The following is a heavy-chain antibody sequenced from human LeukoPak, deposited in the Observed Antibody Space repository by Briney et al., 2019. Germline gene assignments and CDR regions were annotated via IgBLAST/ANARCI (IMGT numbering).Heavy chain of an antibody. D-gene: IGHD4-17*01. Sequence: PGGSLRLSCAASGFTFNRYNMNWVRRAPGKGLEWVSSISTSSSYIYYADSVRGRFTISRDNAKNSLYLQMNSLRAEDTAVYYCAKDGIVGDYAFYYYYMDVWGKGTTVTVSS. V-gene: IGHV3-21*04. CDR1: GFTFNRYN. CDR2: ISTSSSYI. J-gene: IGHJ6*03. CDR3: AKDGIVGDYAFYYYYMDV.